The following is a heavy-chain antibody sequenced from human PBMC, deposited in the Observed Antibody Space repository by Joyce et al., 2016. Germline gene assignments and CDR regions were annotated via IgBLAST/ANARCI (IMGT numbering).Heavy chain of an antibody. CDR1: GYTFTGFF. CDR2: VNPNTGAT. J-gene: IGHJ1*01. CDR3: ARDGGVWFGDYSGVH. V-gene: IGHV1-2*02. D-gene: IGHD3-10*01. Sequence: QVQLQQSGPEVKKPGASVRVSCKTSGYTFTGFFVHWVRQAPGQGLEWMGWVNPNTGATNFAQKFQGRVTMTRDTSINTAYLELSGLTVDDTAFYYCARDGGVWFGDYSGVHWGQGTLVTVSS.